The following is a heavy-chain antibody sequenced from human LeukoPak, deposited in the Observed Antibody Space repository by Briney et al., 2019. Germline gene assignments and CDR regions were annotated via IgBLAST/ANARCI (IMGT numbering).Heavy chain of an antibody. CDR3: ASEPYSNYDYYYYMDV. V-gene: IGHV4-39*01. CDR1: GGSISSSSYY. D-gene: IGHD4-11*01. Sequence: SETLSLTCTVSGGSISSSSYYWGWIRQPPGKGLEWIGSIYYSGSTYYNPSLKSRVTISVDTSKNQFSLKLSSVTAADTAVYCCASEPYSNYDYYYYMDVWGKGTTVTVSS. CDR2: IYYSGST. J-gene: IGHJ6*03.